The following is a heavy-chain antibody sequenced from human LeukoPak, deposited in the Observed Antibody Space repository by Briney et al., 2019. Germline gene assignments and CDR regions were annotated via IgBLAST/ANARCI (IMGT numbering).Heavy chain of an antibody. CDR1: GDSVSSNSVT. D-gene: IGHD2-21*02. J-gene: IGHJ6*02. CDR2: TYYRSTWYN. CDR3: ARRLTQYDCFDP. V-gene: IGHV6-1*01. Sequence: PSQTLSLTCAISGDSVSSNSVTWNWIRQSPSRGLEWLGRTYYRSTWYNDYAVSVRGRITVNPDTSKNQFSLHLNSVTPEDTAVYYCARRLTQYDCFDPWGQGTTVTVSS.